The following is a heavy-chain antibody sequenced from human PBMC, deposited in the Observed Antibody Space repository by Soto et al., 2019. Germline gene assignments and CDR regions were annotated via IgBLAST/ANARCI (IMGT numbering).Heavy chain of an antibody. CDR1: GYTFTSYG. V-gene: IGHV1-18*01. J-gene: IGHJ4*02. Sequence: GASVKVSCKASGYTFTSYGISWVRQAPGQGLEWMGWISAYNGNTNYAQKLQGRVTMTTDTSTSTAYMELRSLRSDDTAVYYCAREGYYYDSSGDFDYWGQGTLVTVSS. D-gene: IGHD3-22*01. CDR2: ISAYNGNT. CDR3: AREGYYYDSSGDFDY.